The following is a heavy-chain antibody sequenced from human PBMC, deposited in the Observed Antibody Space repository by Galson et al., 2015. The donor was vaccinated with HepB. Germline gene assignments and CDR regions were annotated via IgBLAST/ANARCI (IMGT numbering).Heavy chain of an antibody. CDR1: GYTFTGYY. CDR3: ARDGGGIVVVPAAGD. V-gene: IGHV1-18*04. J-gene: IGHJ4*02. Sequence: SVKVSCKASGYTFTGYYMHWVRQAPGQGLEWMGWISAYNGNTNYAQKLQGRVTMTTDTSTSTAYMELRSLRSDDTAVYYCARDGGGIVVVPAAGDWGQGTLVTVSS. D-gene: IGHD2-2*01. CDR2: ISAYNGNT.